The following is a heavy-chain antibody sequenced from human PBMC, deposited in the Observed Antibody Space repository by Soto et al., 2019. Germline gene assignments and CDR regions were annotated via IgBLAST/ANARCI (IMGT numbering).Heavy chain of an antibody. Sequence: EVQLVESGGGLAQPGGSLRLSCAASGFTFSSDAMDWVRQAPGKGLEYVSGISSNGIGTYYASSVKGSFTISRDNSRDTVYLQMNRLRPENIAVYYCTGRARAAYYYMDDWGKGTTVTVS. D-gene: IGHD6-6*01. CDR3: TGRARAAYYYMDD. J-gene: IGHJ6*03. CDR2: ISSNGIGT. V-gene: IGHV3-64*01. CDR1: GFTFSSDA.